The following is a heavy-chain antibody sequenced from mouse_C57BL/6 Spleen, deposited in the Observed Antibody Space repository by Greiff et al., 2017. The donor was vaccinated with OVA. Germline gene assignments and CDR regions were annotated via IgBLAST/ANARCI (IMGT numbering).Heavy chain of an antibody. V-gene: IGHV1-55*01. D-gene: IGHD2-4*01. CDR1: GYTFTSYW. CDR2: IHPGSGST. Sequence: QVQLQQPGAELVKPGASVKMSCKASGYTFTSYWITWVKQRPGQGLEWIGDIHPGSGSTNYNEKFKSKATLTVDTSSSTAYMQLSSLTSEDSAVYYWARYYYDYPYYYAMDYWGQGTSVTVSS. J-gene: IGHJ4*01. CDR3: ARYYYDYPYYYAMDY.